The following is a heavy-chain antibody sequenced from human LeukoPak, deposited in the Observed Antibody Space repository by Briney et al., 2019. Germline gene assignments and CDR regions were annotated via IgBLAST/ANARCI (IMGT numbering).Heavy chain of an antibody. Sequence: GGSLRLSCAASGFTFSSYAMSWVRQAPGKGLEWVSAISGSGGSTYYADSVKGRFTISRDNSKNTLYLTMNSLRAEDTAVYYCAKDRARSSSWYDAFGIWGQGTMVTVSS. CDR2: ISGSGGST. CDR3: AKDRARSSSWYDAFGI. CDR1: GFTFSSYA. V-gene: IGHV3-23*01. D-gene: IGHD6-13*01. J-gene: IGHJ3*02.